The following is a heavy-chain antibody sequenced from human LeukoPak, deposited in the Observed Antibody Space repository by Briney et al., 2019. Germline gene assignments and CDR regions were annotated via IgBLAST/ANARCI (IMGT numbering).Heavy chain of an antibody. CDR3: AKSPAWEVGAMFYFDY. J-gene: IGHJ4*02. D-gene: IGHD1-26*01. V-gene: IGHV3-30*18. CDR2: ISYDGRNK. Sequence: GRSLRLSCADSGFTFSSYGMHWVRQAPGKGLEWVAVISYDGRNKYYADSVKGRFTISRDNSKNTLYLQMNSLRAEDTAVYYCAKSPAWEVGAMFYFDYWGQGTLVTVSS. CDR1: GFTFSSYG.